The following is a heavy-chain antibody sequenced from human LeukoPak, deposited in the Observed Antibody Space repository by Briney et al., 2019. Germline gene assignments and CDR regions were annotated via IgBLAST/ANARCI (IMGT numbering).Heavy chain of an antibody. CDR1: GGTFSSYA. V-gene: IGHV1-69*04. CDR2: IIPILGIA. CDR3: ARERLKRITIFGVVTPYYFDY. D-gene: IGHD3-3*01. Sequence: SVTVSCKASGGTFSSYAISWVRQAPGQGLEWMGRIIPILGIANYAQKFQGRVTITADKSTSTAYMELSSLRSEDTAVYYCARERLKRITIFGVVTPYYFDYWGQGTLVTVSS. J-gene: IGHJ4*02.